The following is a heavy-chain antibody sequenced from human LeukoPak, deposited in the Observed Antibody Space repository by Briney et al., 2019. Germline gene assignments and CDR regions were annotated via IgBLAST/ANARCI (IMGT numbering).Heavy chain of an antibody. CDR2: IYYSRST. CDR3: ARGRYSYGSPPYYFDY. CDR1: GGSISSYY. D-gene: IGHD5-18*01. J-gene: IGHJ4*02. Sequence: SETLSLTCTVSGGSISSYYWSWIRQPPGKGLEWIGYIYYSRSTNYNPSLKSRVTISVDTSKNQFSLKLSSVTAADTAVYYCARGRYSYGSPPYYFDYWGQGTLVTVSS. V-gene: IGHV4-59*01.